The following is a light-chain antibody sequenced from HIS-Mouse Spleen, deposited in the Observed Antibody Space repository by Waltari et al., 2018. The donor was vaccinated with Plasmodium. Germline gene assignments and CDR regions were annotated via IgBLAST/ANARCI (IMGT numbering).Light chain of an antibody. CDR3: QAWDSSTYV. V-gene: IGLV3-1*01. CDR1: KLGDKY. Sequence: SYELTQPPSVSVSPGQTASITCSGDKLGDKYACWYQQKPGQSPGLVIYQESKRPSGIPGRFSGSNSGNTATLTISGTQAMDEADYYCQAWDSSTYVFGTGTKVTVL. CDR2: QES. J-gene: IGLJ1*01.